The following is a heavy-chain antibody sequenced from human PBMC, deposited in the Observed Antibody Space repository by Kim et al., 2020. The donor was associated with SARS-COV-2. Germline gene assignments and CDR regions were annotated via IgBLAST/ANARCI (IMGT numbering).Heavy chain of an antibody. J-gene: IGHJ4*02. CDR3: ASPGVAGTDY. Sequence: GESLKISCKGSGYSFTSYWMSWVRQMPGKGLEWMGRIDPSDSYTNYSPSFQGHVTISADKSISTAYLQWSSLKASDTAMYYCASPGVAGTDYWGQGTLVTVSS. V-gene: IGHV5-10-1*01. CDR2: IDPSDSYT. CDR1: GYSFTSYW. D-gene: IGHD6-19*01.